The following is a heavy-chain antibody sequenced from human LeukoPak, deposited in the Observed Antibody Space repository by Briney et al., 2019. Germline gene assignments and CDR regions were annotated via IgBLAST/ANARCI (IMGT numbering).Heavy chain of an antibody. D-gene: IGHD6-6*01. CDR3: ARRHVEYSSSSDPYYFDY. Sequence: SETLSLTCTVSGGSISNYFWSWIRQPPGKGQEWIGSLYYSGSTNYNPSLKSRVTISVDTSKNQFSLKLSSVTAADTAVYYCARRHVEYSSSSDPYYFDYWGQGTLVTVSS. J-gene: IGHJ4*02. V-gene: IGHV4-59*01. CDR2: LYYSGST. CDR1: GGSISNYF.